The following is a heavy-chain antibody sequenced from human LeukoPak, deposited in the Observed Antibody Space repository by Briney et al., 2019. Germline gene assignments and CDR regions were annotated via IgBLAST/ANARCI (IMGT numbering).Heavy chain of an antibody. Sequence: PSQTLSLTCTVSGGSIRSDYWSWVRQPPGKKLGWIGYLSDTGSTNYNPSLKSRVTISRDTSKNQFSLKLSSVTAADTAVYYCARVGYSSIWYGPTCFDYWGQGSLVAVSS. J-gene: IGHJ4*02. CDR2: LSDTGST. D-gene: IGHD6-13*01. CDR3: ARVGYSSIWYGPTCFDY. CDR1: GGSIRSDY. V-gene: IGHV4-59*01.